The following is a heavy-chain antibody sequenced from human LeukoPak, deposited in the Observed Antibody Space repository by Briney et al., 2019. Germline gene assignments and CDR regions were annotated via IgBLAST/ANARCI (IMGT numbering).Heavy chain of an antibody. CDR1: GGSVSSSY. CDR3: ARDGHYDSSGYWDAFDI. J-gene: IGHJ3*02. D-gene: IGHD3-22*01. V-gene: IGHV4-4*07. CDR2: IYTSGST. Sequence: PSETLSLTCPVSGGSVSSSYWSWIRQPAGKGLEWIGRIYTSGSTNYNPSLKSRGTMSVDTSKNQFSLKLSSVTAADTAVYYCARDGHYDSSGYWDAFDIWGLGTMVIVSS.